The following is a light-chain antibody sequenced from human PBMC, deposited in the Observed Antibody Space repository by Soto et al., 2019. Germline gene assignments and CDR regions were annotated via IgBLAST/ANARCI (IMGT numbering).Light chain of an antibody. Sequence: EIVMTQSPATLSVSPGERATLSCRASQSVSSNLAWYQQKPGQAPRLLISGASTRATAIPARFSGSGSGTDFTLTISSLQSEDFAVYYCQQYDNWPWTFGQGTKVDIK. CDR2: GAS. V-gene: IGKV3-15*01. CDR3: QQYDNWPWT. J-gene: IGKJ1*01. CDR1: QSVSSN.